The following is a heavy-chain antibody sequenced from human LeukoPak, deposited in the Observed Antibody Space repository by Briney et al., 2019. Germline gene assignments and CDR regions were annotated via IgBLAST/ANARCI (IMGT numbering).Heavy chain of an antibody. J-gene: IGHJ4*02. CDR1: GFTFSSYG. CDR2: ISYDGCNK. D-gene: IGHD2-2*01. Sequence: GGSLRLSCAASGFTFSSYGMHWVRQAPGKGLEWVAVISYDGCNKYYADSVKGRFTISRDNSKNTLYLQMNSLRAEDTAVYYCAKAAQYQLLSILFDYWGQGTLVTVSS. CDR3: AKAAQYQLLSILFDY. V-gene: IGHV3-30*18.